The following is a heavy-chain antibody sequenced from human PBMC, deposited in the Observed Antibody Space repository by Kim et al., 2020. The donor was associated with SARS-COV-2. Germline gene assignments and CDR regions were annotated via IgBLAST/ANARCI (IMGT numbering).Heavy chain of an antibody. J-gene: IGHJ4*02. CDR3: ARGSSLTGYLLGY. D-gene: IGHD3-9*01. CDR2: IYYTGST. Sequence: SETLSLTCTVSGDSISSYYWNWIRQPPGKGLEWIGYIYYTGSTNYNPSLKSRVTISVDTSKNQSSLRLSSVTAADTALYYCARGSSLTGYLLGYWGQGTLVTVSS. V-gene: IGHV4-59*13. CDR1: GDSISSYY.